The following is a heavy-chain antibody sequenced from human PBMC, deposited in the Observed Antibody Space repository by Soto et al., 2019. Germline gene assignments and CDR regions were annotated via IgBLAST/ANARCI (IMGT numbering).Heavy chain of an antibody. CDR3: ARDKDSGNNGYAPH. CDR1: GDTFSLYP. V-gene: IGHV1-69*06. Sequence: QVQLVQSGAEVKQPGSSVKVSCKISGDTFSLYPINWVRQAPGQGLGWLGNIIAIFPSANYAQQFQGRLTITADKLTSTSHMELRGLRSEDTAVYFCARDKDSGNNGYAPHWGQGTLVTVSS. J-gene: IGHJ4*02. D-gene: IGHD5-18*01. CDR2: IIAIFPSA.